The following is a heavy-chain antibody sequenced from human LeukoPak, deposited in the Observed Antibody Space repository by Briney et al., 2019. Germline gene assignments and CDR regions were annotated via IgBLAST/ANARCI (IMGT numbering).Heavy chain of an antibody. D-gene: IGHD5-18*01. J-gene: IGHJ5*02. CDR1: GYTFTSYY. CDR3: ARARPGGYSYFDP. V-gene: IGHV1-2*02. Sequence: EASVKVSCTASGYTFTSYYMYWVRQAPGQGLEWMGWINPNSGGTNYAQKFQGRVTMTRDTSISTAYMELSRLRSDDTAVYYCARARPGGYSYFDPWGQGTLVTVSS. CDR2: INPNSGGT.